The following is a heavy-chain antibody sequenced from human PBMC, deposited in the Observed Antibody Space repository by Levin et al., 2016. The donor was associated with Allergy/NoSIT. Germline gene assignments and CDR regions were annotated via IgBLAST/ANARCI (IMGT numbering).Heavy chain of an antibody. CDR2: IYYSGST. D-gene: IGHD3-9*01. Sequence: SETLSLTCTVSGGSISSGGYYWSWIRQHPGKGLEWIGYIYYSGSTYYNPSLKSRVTISVDTSKNQFSLKLSSVTAADTAVYYCARAGRELRYFDWLLWGQGTLVTVSS. CDR1: GGSISSGGYY. J-gene: IGHJ4*02. CDR3: ARAGRELRYFDWLL. V-gene: IGHV4-31*03.